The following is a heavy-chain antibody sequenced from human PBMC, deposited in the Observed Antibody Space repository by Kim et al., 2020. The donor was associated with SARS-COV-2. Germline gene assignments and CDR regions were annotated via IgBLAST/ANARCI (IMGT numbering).Heavy chain of an antibody. D-gene: IGHD6-19*01. Sequence: GGSLRLSCAASGFTFSSYAMSWVRQAPGKGLEWVSAISGSGGSTYYADSVKGRFTISRDNSKTTLYLQMNSLRAEDPAVYYCAKDRRGQWLVGGGFDYWGQGTLVTVSS. V-gene: IGHV3-23*01. CDR3: AKDRRGQWLVGGGFDY. J-gene: IGHJ4*02. CDR1: GFTFSSYA. CDR2: ISGSGGST.